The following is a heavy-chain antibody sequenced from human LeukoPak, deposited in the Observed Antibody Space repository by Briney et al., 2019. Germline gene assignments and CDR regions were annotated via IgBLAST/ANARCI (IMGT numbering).Heavy chain of an antibody. CDR3: ASSKTNGDSSGWYAWFDP. J-gene: IGHJ5*02. V-gene: IGHV4-59*01. Sequence: SETLSLTCTVAGGSINSYYWSWIRQPPGKGLEWIGYIYYSGYTNYNPSLKSRVTISVDTSKNQFSLKLSSVTAADTAVYYCASSKTNGDSSGWYAWFDPWGQGTLVTVSS. CDR2: IYYSGYT. D-gene: IGHD6-19*01. CDR1: GGSINSYY.